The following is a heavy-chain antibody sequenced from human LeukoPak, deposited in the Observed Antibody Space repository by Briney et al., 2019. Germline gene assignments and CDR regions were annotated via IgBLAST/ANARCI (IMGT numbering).Heavy chain of an antibody. V-gene: IGHV5-51*01. J-gene: IGHJ5*02. CDR2: IFPADSDT. D-gene: IGHD6-19*01. Sequence: GESLKISCKASGYSFTSYWISWVRHLPGKGREWMGIIFPADSDTRYSPSFQGQVTISADKSISTAYLQWSSLRASDTAMYYCARQGSSGPSWGQGTLVTVSS. CDR3: ARQGSSGPS. CDR1: GYSFTSYW.